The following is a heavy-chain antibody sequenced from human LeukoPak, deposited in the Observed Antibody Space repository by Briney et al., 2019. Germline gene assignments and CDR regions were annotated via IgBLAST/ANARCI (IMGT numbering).Heavy chain of an antibody. J-gene: IGHJ4*02. D-gene: IGHD3-3*01. CDR3: ARISGSDYDFWSGYPYYFDY. V-gene: IGHV4-39*07. Sequence: SETLSLTCTVSGGSISSSRDYWAWIRQPPGKGLEWIANIYYSGSTYYSPSLKSRVTISVDTSKNQFSLKLSSVTAADTAVYYCARISGSDYDFWSGYPYYFDYWGQGTLVTVSS. CDR2: IYYSGST. CDR1: GGSISSSRDY.